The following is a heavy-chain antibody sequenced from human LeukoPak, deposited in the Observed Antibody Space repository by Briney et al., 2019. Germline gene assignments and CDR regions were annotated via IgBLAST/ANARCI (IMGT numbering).Heavy chain of an antibody. J-gene: IGHJ2*01. D-gene: IGHD2-15*01. CDR3: ARDSGYCSGSSCDRYFDL. V-gene: IGHV1-2*02. Sequence: ASVKVSCKASGYTFTGYYMHWVRQAPGQGLEWMGWIYPNTGGTDYAQKFQGRVTMTRDTSISTAYMNLSGLSSDDTAVYYCARDSGYCSGSSCDRYFDLWGRGTLVTVSS. CDR1: GYTFTGYY. CDR2: IYPNTGGT.